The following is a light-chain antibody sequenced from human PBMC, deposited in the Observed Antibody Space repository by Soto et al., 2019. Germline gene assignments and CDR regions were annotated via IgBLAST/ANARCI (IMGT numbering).Light chain of an antibody. CDR3: QQYNNCPRT. CDR1: QSVSGD. Sequence: ETVITQSPATLSVSPGERATLSCRASQSVSGDLDWYQQKPGQAHRLLTFAASTRHTSVPAGLEGSRSGTKFTFTINSLQPEDFPMNNCQQYNNCPRTLGQGTKVDI. J-gene: IGKJ1*01. CDR2: AAS. V-gene: IGKV3-15*01.